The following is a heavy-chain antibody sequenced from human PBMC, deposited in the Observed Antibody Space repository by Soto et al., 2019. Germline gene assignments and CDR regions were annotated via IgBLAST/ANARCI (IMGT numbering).Heavy chain of an antibody. Sequence: TGGSLRLSCVGSGFTFSNYGMHWVRQPPGKGLEWVALISGDGDKRYYADSVRGRLIISRDNSKDTLYLQMNSLGPDDTAVYFCAKARVRIVGANSFDYWGQGTPVTVSS. D-gene: IGHD1-26*01. V-gene: IGHV3-30*18. CDR2: ISGDGDKR. CDR3: AKARVRIVGANSFDY. J-gene: IGHJ4*02. CDR1: GFTFSNYG.